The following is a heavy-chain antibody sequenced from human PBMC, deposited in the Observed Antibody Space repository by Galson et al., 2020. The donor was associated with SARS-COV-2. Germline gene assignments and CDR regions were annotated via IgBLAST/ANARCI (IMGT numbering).Heavy chain of an antibody. CDR2: IDTAAYT. V-gene: IGHV3-13*01. CDR3: AKIAATGDAFDI. CDR1: GFTFSSYD. J-gene: IGHJ3*02. D-gene: IGHD6-13*01. Sequence: GESLKISCAASGFTFSSYDMHWVRQPTGKRLERVSAIDTAAYTYYTDSVKGRFTISRENAKKSLYLQMNSLRAEDTAVYYCAKIAATGDAFDIWGQGTMVSVSS.